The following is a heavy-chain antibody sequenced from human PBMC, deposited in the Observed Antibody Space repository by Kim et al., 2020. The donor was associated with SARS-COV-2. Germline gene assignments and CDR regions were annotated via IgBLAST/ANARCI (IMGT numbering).Heavy chain of an antibody. Sequence: GGSLRLSCAASGFTFRSNWLNWVRRAPGKGLVWVSRLFGAGTTTNYADSVKGRFTISGDNAKSTVYLQMNSLKAEDSGVYYCARGTWRDGSDVWGPGTT. CDR2: LFGAGTTT. V-gene: IGHV3-74*01. J-gene: IGHJ6*02. CDR1: GFTFRSNW. CDR3: ARGTWRDGSDV.